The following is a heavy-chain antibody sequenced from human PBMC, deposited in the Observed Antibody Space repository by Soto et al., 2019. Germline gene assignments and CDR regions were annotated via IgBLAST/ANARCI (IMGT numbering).Heavy chain of an antibody. CDR2: INPNSGGT. CDR1: GYTFTGYY. D-gene: IGHD7-27*01. Sequence: QVQLVQSGAEVKKPGASVKVSCKASGYTFTGYYMHWVRQAPGQGLEWMGWINPNSGGTNYAQKFKGRVTMTRDTSISTAYMELSRLRSDDTAVYYCEISRLQVTGATNFDYWGQGTLVTVSS. J-gene: IGHJ4*02. V-gene: IGHV1-2*02. CDR3: EISRLQVTGATNFDY.